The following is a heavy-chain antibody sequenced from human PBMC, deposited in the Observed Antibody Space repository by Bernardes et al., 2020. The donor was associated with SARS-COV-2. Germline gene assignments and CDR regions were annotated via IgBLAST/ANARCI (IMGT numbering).Heavy chain of an antibody. Sequence: TLSITCSVSGASISDYWSWIRQPPGKGLEWIGFISSTGTTNYDPSLKSRVTMSIDTSKNHFSLNLYSVTSADTAMYFCARGGASSRYFDFWGQGVLVTVSS. V-gene: IGHV4-59*01. D-gene: IGHD6-13*01. CDR1: GASISDY. CDR3: ARGGASSRYFDF. J-gene: IGHJ4*02. CDR2: ISSTGTT.